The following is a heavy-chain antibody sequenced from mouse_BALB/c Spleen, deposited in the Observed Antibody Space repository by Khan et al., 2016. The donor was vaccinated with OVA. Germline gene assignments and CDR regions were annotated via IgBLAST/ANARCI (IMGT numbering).Heavy chain of an antibody. Sequence: VQLQQSGPELMKPGASVRISCKASGYSFTTYYIHWLMQSHGKSLEWIGYIDPCSGGTTYNQKFKGKATLTVDKSSSTAYIHLSNLTSEDSAVYYVTRHGFVAWFTYWGQGTLVTVSA. J-gene: IGHJ3*01. CDR3: TRHGFVAWFTY. V-gene: IGHV1S135*01. D-gene: IGHD2-2*01. CDR2: IDPCSGGT. CDR1: GYSFTTYY.